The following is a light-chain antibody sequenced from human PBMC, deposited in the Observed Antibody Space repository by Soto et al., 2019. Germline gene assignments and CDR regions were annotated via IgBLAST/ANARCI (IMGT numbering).Light chain of an antibody. J-gene: IGKJ4*01. CDR1: QCISSY. V-gene: IGKV1-27*01. CDR2: AAS. Sequence: DIQMTQSPSSLSASVGDRVTVTCRASQCISSYLAWYQQKPGKVPKLLIFAASTLQPGVPSRFSGSGSGTDFTLTIRSLQPEDVATYYCQKYDSASSPTFGGGTKVEIK. CDR3: QKYDSASSPT.